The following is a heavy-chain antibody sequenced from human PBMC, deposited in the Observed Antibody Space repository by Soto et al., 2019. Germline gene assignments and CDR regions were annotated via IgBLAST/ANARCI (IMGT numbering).Heavy chain of an antibody. CDR1: GFSLTTSGVA. D-gene: IGHD1-1*01. V-gene: IGHV2-5*01. CDR3: ARRYDPYYFDY. CDR2: IYGSDDK. Sequence: ITLKESGPTLVKPTQTLTLTCTFSGFSLTTSGVAVGWIRLPPGKALEWLAIIYGSDDKFYSPSLKSRLTITKDTSTNQVVLTMTNMDPVDTATYYCARRYDPYYFDYWGQGTLVTVSS. J-gene: IGHJ4*02.